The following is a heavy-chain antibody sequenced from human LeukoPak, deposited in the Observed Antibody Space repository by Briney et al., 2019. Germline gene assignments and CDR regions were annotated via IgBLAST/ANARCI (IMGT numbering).Heavy chain of an antibody. D-gene: IGHD2-15*01. CDR2: TYYRSKWYN. CDR1: GDSVSSNSAA. V-gene: IGHV6-1*01. J-gene: IGHJ4*02. Sequence: SQTPSLTCAISGDSVSSNSAAWNWIRQSPSRGLEWLGRTYYRSKWYNDYAVSVKSRITINPDTSKNQFSLKLSSVTAADTAVYYCARTYCSGGSCYGDYWGQGTLVTVSS. CDR3: ARTYCSGGSCYGDY.